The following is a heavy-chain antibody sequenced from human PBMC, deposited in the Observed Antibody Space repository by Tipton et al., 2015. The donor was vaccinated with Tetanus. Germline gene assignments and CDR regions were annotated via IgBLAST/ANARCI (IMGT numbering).Heavy chain of an antibody. CDR1: GVSISSSTYF. V-gene: IGHV4-39*01. CDR2: IFYTGSR. Sequence: TLSLTCAVSGVSISSSTYFWGWIRQPPGKGLEWIGHIFYTGSRHYSPSFESRVTISVDTSKNQFSLNLSSVTAADTAVYYCGRHGGSYIAYWCFDLWGRGTLVTVSS. D-gene: IGHD1-26*01. CDR3: GRHGGSYIAYWCFDL. J-gene: IGHJ2*01.